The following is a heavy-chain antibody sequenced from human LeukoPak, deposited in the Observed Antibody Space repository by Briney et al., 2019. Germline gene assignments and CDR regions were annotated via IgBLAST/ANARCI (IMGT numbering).Heavy chain of an antibody. Sequence: GASVKVSCKASGYMFSINDMHWVRQAPGQGLEWMGIINPSDGRTTYAQKFQGRLTLTRDMSTSTGYMELSSLRSGDTAVYYCARGIGGYALNWFDPWGQGTLVTVSS. D-gene: IGHD5-12*01. CDR2: INPSDGRT. V-gene: IGHV1-46*01. J-gene: IGHJ5*02. CDR1: GYMFSIND. CDR3: ARGIGGYALNWFDP.